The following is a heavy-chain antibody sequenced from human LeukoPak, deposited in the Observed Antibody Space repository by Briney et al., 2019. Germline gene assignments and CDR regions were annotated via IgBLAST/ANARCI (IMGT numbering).Heavy chain of an antibody. J-gene: IGHJ6*03. CDR2: IYYSGST. D-gene: IGHD3-22*01. Sequence: PSETLSLTCTVSGGSISSGGYYWSWIRQHPGKGLEWIGYIYYSGSTYYNPSLKSRVTISVDTSKNQFSLKLSSVTAADTAVYYCARADYDSSGYYYPSYYYYYYMDVWGKGTTVTVSS. CDR1: GGSISSGGYY. CDR3: ARADYDSSGYYYPSYYYYYYMDV. V-gene: IGHV4-31*03.